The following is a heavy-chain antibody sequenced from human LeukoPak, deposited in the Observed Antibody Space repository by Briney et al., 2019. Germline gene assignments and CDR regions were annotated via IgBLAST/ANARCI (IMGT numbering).Heavy chain of an antibody. CDR3: ARSAIDAFDI. Sequence: PSETLSLTCTVSGGSFGTYYWSWIRQPPGKGLEWIGYIYYSGSTNYNPTLKSRVTISADTSKNQFSLKLSSVTAADTAVYYCARSAIDAFDIWGQGTMVTVSS. J-gene: IGHJ3*02. D-gene: IGHD6-25*01. CDR2: IYYSGST. V-gene: IGHV4-59*08. CDR1: GGSFGTYY.